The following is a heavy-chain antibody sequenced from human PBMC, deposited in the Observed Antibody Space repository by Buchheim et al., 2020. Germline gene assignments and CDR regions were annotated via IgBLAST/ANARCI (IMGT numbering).Heavy chain of an antibody. CDR2: ISSSSSTI. CDR1: GFTFSSYS. V-gene: IGHV3-48*01. Sequence: EVQLVESGGGLVQPGGSLRLSCAASGFTFSSYSMNWVRQAPGKGLEWGSYISSSSSTIYYADSVKGRFTISRDKAKNPLDLQMNSLRAEDTAVYYCARVRSLAYGMDVWGQGTT. J-gene: IGHJ6*02. CDR3: ARVRSLAYGMDV. D-gene: IGHD3-10*01.